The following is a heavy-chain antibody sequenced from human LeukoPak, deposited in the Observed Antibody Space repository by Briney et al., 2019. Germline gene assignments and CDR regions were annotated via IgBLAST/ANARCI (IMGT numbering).Heavy chain of an antibody. CDR1: GFTFSDYY. J-gene: IGHJ4*02. Sequence: PGGSLRLSCAASGFTFSDYYMSWIRQAPGKGLEWGSYISSSTGYTNYADSVRGRFTISRDNAKNSVYLQMNSLRAEDTAVYYCARDLLDYYDSSGYSPLGYWGQGTLVTVSS. D-gene: IGHD3-22*01. CDR3: ARDLLDYYDSSGYSPLGY. V-gene: IGHV3-11*06. CDR2: ISSSTGYT.